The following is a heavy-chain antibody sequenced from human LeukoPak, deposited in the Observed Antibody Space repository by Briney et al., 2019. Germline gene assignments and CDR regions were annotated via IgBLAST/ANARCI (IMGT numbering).Heavy chain of an antibody. CDR1: GGTFSSYA. CDR2: IIPIFGTA. V-gene: IGHV1-69*05. CDR3: ARHQTDYDFWSGYSSPIDY. J-gene: IGHJ4*02. D-gene: IGHD3-3*01. Sequence: SVKVSCKASGGTFSSYAISWVRQAPGQGLEWMGRIIPIFGTANYAQKFQGRVTITTDESTSTAYMELSSLRSEDTAVYYCARHQTDYDFWSGYSSPIDYWGQGTLVTVSS.